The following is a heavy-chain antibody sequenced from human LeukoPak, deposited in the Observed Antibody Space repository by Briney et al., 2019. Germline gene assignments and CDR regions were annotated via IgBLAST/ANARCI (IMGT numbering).Heavy chain of an antibody. CDR1: GGTFSSYA. V-gene: IGHV1-69*13. CDR3: ASHKRIFGVVIDLDFDY. D-gene: IGHD3-3*01. Sequence: SVKVSCKASGGTFSSYAISWVRQAPGQGLEWMGGIIPIFGTANYAQKFQGRVTITADESTSTAYMELSSLRSEDAAVYYCASHKRIFGVVIDLDFDYWGQGTLVTVSS. J-gene: IGHJ4*02. CDR2: IIPIFGTA.